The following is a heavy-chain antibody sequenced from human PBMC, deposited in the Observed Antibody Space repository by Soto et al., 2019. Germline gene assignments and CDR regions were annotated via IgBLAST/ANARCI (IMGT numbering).Heavy chain of an antibody. CDR3: ARDRGVRGDNAFDI. CDR1: GFTFSSYG. CDR2: IWYDGSNK. J-gene: IGHJ3*02. D-gene: IGHD3-10*01. V-gene: IGHV3-33*01. Sequence: QVQLVESGGGVVQPGRSLRLSCAASGFTFSSYGMHWVRQAPGKGLEWVAVIWYDGSNKYYADSVKGRFTISRDNSKNTLYLQMNSLRAEDTAVYYCARDRGVRGDNAFDIWGQGTMVTVSS.